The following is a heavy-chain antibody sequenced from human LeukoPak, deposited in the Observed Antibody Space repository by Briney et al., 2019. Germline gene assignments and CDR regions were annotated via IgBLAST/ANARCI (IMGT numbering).Heavy chain of an antibody. Sequence: PGGSLRLSCAASGFTFSSYSMNWVRQAPGKGLEWVSYISSSSSTIYYADSVKGRFTISRDNAKNSLYLQMNSLRAEDTAVYYCARDLFLSGDGYNGAFDIWGQGTMVTVSS. V-gene: IGHV3-48*01. J-gene: IGHJ3*02. CDR1: GFTFSSYS. CDR2: ISSSSSTI. D-gene: IGHD5-24*01. CDR3: ARDLFLSGDGYNGAFDI.